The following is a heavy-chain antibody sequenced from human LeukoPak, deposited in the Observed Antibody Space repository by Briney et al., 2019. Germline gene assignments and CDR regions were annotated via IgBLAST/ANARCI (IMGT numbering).Heavy chain of an antibody. V-gene: IGHV1-69*05. CDR1: GGTFSSYA. J-gene: IGHJ5*02. Sequence: SVKVSCKASGGTFSSYAISWVRQAPGQGLEWMGGIIPIFGTANYAQKFQGRVTITTDESTSTAYMELSSLRSEDTAVYYCARGLTIFHPFDPWGQGTLVTVSS. D-gene: IGHD3-3*01. CDR3: ARGLTIFHPFDP. CDR2: IIPIFGTA.